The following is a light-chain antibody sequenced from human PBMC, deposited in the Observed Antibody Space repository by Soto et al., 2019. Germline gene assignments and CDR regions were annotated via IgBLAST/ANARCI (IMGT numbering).Light chain of an antibody. CDR2: AVS. J-gene: IGLJ3*02. CDR3: GSYAGNNKWV. V-gene: IGLV2-8*01. Sequence: QSALTQPPSASGSPGQSVTISCTGTSSDVGGYNYVSWYQQHPGKAPKLMIYAVSKRPSGVPDRFSGAKSANTASLTVSGLQAEDEADYYCGSYAGNNKWVFGGGTKLTVL. CDR1: SSDVGGYNY.